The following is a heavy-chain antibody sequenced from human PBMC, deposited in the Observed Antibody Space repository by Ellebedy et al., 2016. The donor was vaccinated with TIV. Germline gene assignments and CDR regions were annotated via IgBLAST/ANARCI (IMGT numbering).Heavy chain of an antibody. CDR2: ISFDGGNQ. CDR3: AKDRSKEVQWLDDPFDI. V-gene: IGHV3-30*02. D-gene: IGHD6-19*01. CDR1: RIAFDLYG. Sequence: GESLKISXVASRIAFDLYGMHWVRQAPGRGLEWVAFISFDGGNQYYADSVQGRFTISRDNSKNTLFLQMTSLRPEDTAVYFCAKDRSKEVQWLDDPFDIWGRGTMVTVSS. J-gene: IGHJ3*02.